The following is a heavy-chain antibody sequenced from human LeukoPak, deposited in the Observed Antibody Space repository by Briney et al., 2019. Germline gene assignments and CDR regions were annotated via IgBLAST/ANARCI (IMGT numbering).Heavy chain of an antibody. CDR2: IWYDGSNK. D-gene: IGHD4-17*01. CDR1: GFTFSSYG. V-gene: IGHV3-33*06. J-gene: IGHJ4*02. CDR3: AKEGGTTVTSFDY. Sequence: PGGSLRLSXAASGFTFSSYGMHWVRQAPGKGMEWVAVIWYDGSNKYYADSVKGRFTISRDNSKNTLYLQMNSLRAEDTAVYYCAKEGGTTVTSFDYWGQGTLVTVSS.